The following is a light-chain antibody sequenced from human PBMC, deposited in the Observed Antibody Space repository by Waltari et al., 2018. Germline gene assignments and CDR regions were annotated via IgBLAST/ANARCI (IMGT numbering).Light chain of an antibody. J-gene: IGLJ2*01. V-gene: IGLV1-51*02. Sequence: QSVLTQPPSMSAAPGQKVTISCSGGRSNIGTNYVAWYQKVPGTAPKLLIYENDRRAPGIPARFSGSKSGTSATLDIIGLQTGDEADYYCATWDVRLTIILFGGGTKLTVL. CDR2: END. CDR1: RSNIGTNY. CDR3: ATWDVRLTIIL.